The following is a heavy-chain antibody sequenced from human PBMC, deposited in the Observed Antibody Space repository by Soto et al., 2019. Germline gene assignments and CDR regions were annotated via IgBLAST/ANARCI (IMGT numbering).Heavy chain of an antibody. V-gene: IGHV1-8*01. CDR2: MNPNSGNT. J-gene: IGHJ5*01. D-gene: IGHD2-21*01. Sequence: QVQLVQSGAEVKTPGASVKVSCKASGYTFASYDINWVRQAPGQGLEWMGWMNPNSGNTGYAQKFQGRLSMTTDTALNIAHMELSSLRNEDTAVYYCARSDGYNVNWLDSWGQGTLVTVSA. CDR3: ARSDGYNVNWLDS. CDR1: GYTFASYD.